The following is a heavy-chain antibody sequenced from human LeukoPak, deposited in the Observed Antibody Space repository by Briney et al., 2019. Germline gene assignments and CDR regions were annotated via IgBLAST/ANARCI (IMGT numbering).Heavy chain of an antibody. CDR3: ARGDIVVVPAAIQGRY. J-gene: IGHJ4*02. CDR2: ISSSGSTI. V-gene: IGHV3-11*04. CDR1: GGSISSSSYY. Sequence: LSLTCTVSGGSISSSSYYWGWIRQPPGKGLEWVSYISSSGSTIYYADSVKGRFTISRDNAKNSLYLQMNSLRAEDTAVYYCARGDIVVVPAAIQGRYWGQGTLVTVSS. D-gene: IGHD2-2*02.